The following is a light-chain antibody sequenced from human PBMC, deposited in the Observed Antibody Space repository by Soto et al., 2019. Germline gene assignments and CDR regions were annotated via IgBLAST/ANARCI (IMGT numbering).Light chain of an antibody. CDR1: SSNIGTNT. Sequence: QSVLTQAPSASGAPGQRVTMSCSGSSSNIGTNTVNWYQQLPGTPPKFLIYDNYRRPSGVPDRFSGSQSGTSASLAISGLQSEDEDDYYCAAWDDSLNRPVFGGGTKLTVL. CDR3: AAWDDSLNRPV. V-gene: IGLV1-44*01. J-gene: IGLJ2*01. CDR2: DNY.